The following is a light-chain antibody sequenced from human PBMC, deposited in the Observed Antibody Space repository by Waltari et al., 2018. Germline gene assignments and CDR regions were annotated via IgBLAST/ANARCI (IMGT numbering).Light chain of an antibody. Sequence: QSALTQPASVSGSPGQSITISCTGTSNDVGGYGYVSWYQQSPGRAPKLILYEVTYRPSGISTRFSGSKSGNTASLTISGLQADDEADYYCSSHTSTVPHVFGTGTRVTV. CDR2: EVT. V-gene: IGLV2-14*03. J-gene: IGLJ1*01. CDR3: SSHTSTVPHV. CDR1: SNDVGGYGY.